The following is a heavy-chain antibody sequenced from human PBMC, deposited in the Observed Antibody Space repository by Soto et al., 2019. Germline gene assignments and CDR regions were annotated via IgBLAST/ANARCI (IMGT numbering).Heavy chain of an antibody. V-gene: IGHV1-3*01. Sequence: ASVKVSCKASGYTFTSYAMHWVRQAPGQRLEWMGWINAGNGNTKYSQKFQGRVTMTRDTSTSTVYMELSSLRSEDTAVYYCARDGRYCSGGSCVNWFDPWGQGTLVTVSS. CDR1: GYTFTSYA. D-gene: IGHD2-15*01. J-gene: IGHJ5*02. CDR3: ARDGRYCSGGSCVNWFDP. CDR2: INAGNGNT.